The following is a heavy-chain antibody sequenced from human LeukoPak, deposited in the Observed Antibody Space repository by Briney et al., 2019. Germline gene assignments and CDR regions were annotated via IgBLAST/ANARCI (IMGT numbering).Heavy chain of an antibody. CDR1: GFTFSSYG. Sequence: GRSLRLSCAASGFTFSSYGMHWVRQAPGKGLEWVAVISYDGSNKYYADSVKGRFTISRDNSKKTLYLQMNSLRAEDTAVYYCARSRYNLDYWGQGTLVTVSS. V-gene: IGHV3-30*03. CDR3: ARSRYNLDY. J-gene: IGHJ4*02. D-gene: IGHD5-24*01. CDR2: ISYDGSNK.